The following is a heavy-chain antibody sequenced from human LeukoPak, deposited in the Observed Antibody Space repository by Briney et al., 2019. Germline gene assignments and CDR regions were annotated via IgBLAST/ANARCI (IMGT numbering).Heavy chain of an antibody. J-gene: IGHJ4*02. CDR1: GGSISSYY. D-gene: IGHD3-10*01. CDR2: IYYSGST. CDR3: ARHGSGSYPDY. V-gene: IGHV4-59*08. Sequence: PSETLSLTCTVSGGSISSYYWSWIRQPPGKGLEWIGYIYYSGSTNYNPSLKSRVTISVDTSKNQFSLKLSSVTAADTAVYYCARHGSGSYPDYWGQGTLVTVSS.